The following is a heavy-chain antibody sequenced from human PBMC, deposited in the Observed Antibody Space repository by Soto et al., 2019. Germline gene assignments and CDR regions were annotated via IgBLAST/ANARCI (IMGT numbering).Heavy chain of an antibody. V-gene: IGHV1-46*01. CDR1: GYTFTSYY. D-gene: IGHD6-13*01. CDR3: AISPDEVSSSWQTTPADY. J-gene: IGHJ4*02. CDR2: INPSGGSI. Sequence: QVQLVQSGAEVKKPGASVKVSCKASGYTFTSYYMHWVRQAPGQGLEWLGIINPSGGSISYAQMFQGRVSKSRDTSTSTGYRELSSLISEDTAVYYCAISPDEVSSSWQTTPADYWGQGTLVTVSS.